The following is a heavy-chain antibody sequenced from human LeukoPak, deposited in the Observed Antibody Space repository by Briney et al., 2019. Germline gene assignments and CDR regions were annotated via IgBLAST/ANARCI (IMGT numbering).Heavy chain of an antibody. Sequence: KTSETLSLTCAVSGGPISSSNWWSWVRQPPGKGLEWIGEIYHSGSTNYNPSLKSRVTISVDKSKNQFSLKLSSVTAADTAVYYCARGGWYYDSSGLNWFDPWGQGTLVTVSS. CDR2: IYHSGST. CDR1: GGPISSSNW. V-gene: IGHV4-4*02. CDR3: ARGGWYYDSSGLNWFDP. D-gene: IGHD3-22*01. J-gene: IGHJ5*02.